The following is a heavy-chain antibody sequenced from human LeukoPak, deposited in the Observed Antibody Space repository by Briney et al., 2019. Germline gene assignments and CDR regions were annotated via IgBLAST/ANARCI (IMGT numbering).Heavy chain of an antibody. J-gene: IGHJ4*02. CDR1: GFTFSSYG. V-gene: IGHV3-30*03. D-gene: IGHD6-19*01. Sequence: GGSLRLSCAASGFTFSSYGMHWVRQAPGKGLEWVAVISYDGSNKYYADSVKGRFTISRDNSKSTLYLQMNSLRVEDTALYYCARDGPGIAVAGHFDYWGQGTLVTVSS. CDR2: ISYDGSNK. CDR3: ARDGPGIAVAGHFDY.